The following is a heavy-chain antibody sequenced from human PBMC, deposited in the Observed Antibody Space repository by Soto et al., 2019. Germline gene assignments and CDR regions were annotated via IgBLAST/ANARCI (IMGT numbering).Heavy chain of an antibody. CDR3: ARVVYNWMLDDAFDI. CDR1: GGTFSSYA. V-gene: IGHV1-69*13. CDR2: IIPIFGTA. J-gene: IGHJ3*02. Sequence: SVKVSCKASGGTFSSYAISWVRQAPGQGLEWMGGIIPIFGTANYAQKFQGRVTITADESTSTAYMELSSLRSEDTAVYYCARVVYNWMLDDAFDIWGQGTMVTVSS. D-gene: IGHD1-20*01.